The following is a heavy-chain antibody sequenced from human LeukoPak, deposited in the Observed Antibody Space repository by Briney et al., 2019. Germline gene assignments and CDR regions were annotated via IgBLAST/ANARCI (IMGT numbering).Heavy chain of an antibody. J-gene: IGHJ4*02. CDR1: GYTFTGYG. Sequence: ASVNVSCKASGYTFTGYGISWVRQAPGQGLEWMGWISAYNGNTNYAQKLQGRVTMATDTSTSTAYMELRSLRSDDTAVYYCARDLIGGDVDFDYWGQGTLVSVSS. CDR3: ARDLIGGDVDFDY. D-gene: IGHD2-21*02. CDR2: ISAYNGNT. V-gene: IGHV1-18*01.